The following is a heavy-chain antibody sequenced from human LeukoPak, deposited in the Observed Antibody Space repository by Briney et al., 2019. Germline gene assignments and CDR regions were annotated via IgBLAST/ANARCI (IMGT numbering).Heavy chain of an antibody. V-gene: IGHV3-48*03. CDR1: GFTFSSYE. Sequence: PGGSLRLSCAASGFTFSSYEMNWVRQAPGKGLEWVSYISSSGSTIYYADSEKGRFTISRDNAKNSLYLQMNSLRAEDTAVYYCARDPDYGDEGAFDIWGQGTMVTVSS. CDR3: ARDPDYGDEGAFDI. J-gene: IGHJ3*02. D-gene: IGHD4-17*01. CDR2: ISSSGSTI.